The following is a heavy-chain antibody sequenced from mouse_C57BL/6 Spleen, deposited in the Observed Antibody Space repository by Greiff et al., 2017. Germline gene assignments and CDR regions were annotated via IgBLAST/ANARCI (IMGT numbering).Heavy chain of an antibody. CDR3: ARYGITTVLDY. J-gene: IGHJ4*01. Sequence: QVQLQQPGAELVKPGASVKMSCKASGYTFTSYWITWVKQRPGQGLEWIGDIYPGSGSTNYNEKFKSKATLTVATSSSTAYMPLSSLTSEDSAVYYCARYGITTVLDYWGQGTSVTVSS. V-gene: IGHV1-55*01. CDR2: IYPGSGST. CDR1: GYTFTSYW. D-gene: IGHD1-1*01.